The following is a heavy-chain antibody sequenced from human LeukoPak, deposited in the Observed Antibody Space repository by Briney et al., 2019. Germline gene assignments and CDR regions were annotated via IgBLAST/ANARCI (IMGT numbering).Heavy chain of an antibody. Sequence: GGSLRLSCAASGFTFTSYSMNWVRQAPGKGLEWVSTISGGGGSTYYADSVKGRFTISRDNSKNTLYLQMNSLRAEDTAVYYCARDGIAARPLYFDYWGQGTLVTVSS. CDR1: GFTFTSYS. V-gene: IGHV3-23*01. D-gene: IGHD6-6*01. CDR2: ISGGGGST. J-gene: IGHJ4*02. CDR3: ARDGIAARPLYFDY.